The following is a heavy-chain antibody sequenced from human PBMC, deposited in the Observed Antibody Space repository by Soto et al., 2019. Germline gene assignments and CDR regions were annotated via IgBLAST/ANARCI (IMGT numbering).Heavy chain of an antibody. CDR1: GYTFTSYD. J-gene: IGHJ6*02. V-gene: IGHV1-8*01. CDR2: MNPNSGNT. D-gene: IGHD3-3*01. CDR3: ARATLYSDFWSGSYRPSYGMDV. Sequence: ASVKVSCKASGYTFTSYDINWVRQATGQGLEWMGWMNPNSGNTGYAQKFQGRVTMTRNTSISTAYMELSSLRSEDTAVYYCARATLYSDFWSGSYRPSYGMDVWGQGTTVTVSS.